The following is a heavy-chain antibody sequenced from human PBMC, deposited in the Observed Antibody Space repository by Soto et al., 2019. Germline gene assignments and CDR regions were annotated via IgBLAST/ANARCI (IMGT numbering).Heavy chain of an antibody. CDR1: GFTFSSYG. V-gene: IGHV3-30*18. D-gene: IGHD3-22*01. CDR3: AKDRTRGYYYDSSGYPPHFDY. CDR2: ISYDGSNK. J-gene: IGHJ4*02. Sequence: GGSLRLSCAASGFTFSSYGMHWVRQAPGKGLEWVAVISYDGSNKYYADSVKGQFTISRDNSKNTLYLQMNSLRAEDTAVYYCAKDRTRGYYYDSSGYPPHFDYWGQGTLVTVSS.